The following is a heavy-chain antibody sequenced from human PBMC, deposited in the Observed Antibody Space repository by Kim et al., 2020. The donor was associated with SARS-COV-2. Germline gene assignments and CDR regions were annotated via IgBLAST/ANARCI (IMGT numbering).Heavy chain of an antibody. CDR1: VYTFTSYD. CDR2: MNPNSGNT. CDR3: ARAPKMRYCILTGTHGDYYYMDV. J-gene: IGHJ6*03. V-gene: IGHV1-8*01. Sequence: ASVKVSCKASVYTFTSYDINWVRQATGQGLEWMGWMNPNSGNTGYAQKFQGGVTMTRNTSISTAYMELSSLRSEDTAVYYCARAPKMRYCILTGTHGDYYYMDVWGKGTTVTVSS. D-gene: IGHD3-9*01.